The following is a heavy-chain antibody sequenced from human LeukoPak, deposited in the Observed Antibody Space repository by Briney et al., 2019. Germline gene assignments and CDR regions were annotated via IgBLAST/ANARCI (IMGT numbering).Heavy chain of an antibody. CDR1: GGSFSGYC. CDR3: ARGPVAGRLYYFDY. Sequence: SETLSLTCAVYGGSFSGYCWSWIRQPPGKGLEWIGEINHSGSTNYNPSLKSRVTISVDTSKNQFSLKLSSVTAADTAVYYCARGPVAGRLYYFDYWGQGTLVTVSS. CDR2: INHSGST. J-gene: IGHJ4*02. D-gene: IGHD2-15*01. V-gene: IGHV4-34*01.